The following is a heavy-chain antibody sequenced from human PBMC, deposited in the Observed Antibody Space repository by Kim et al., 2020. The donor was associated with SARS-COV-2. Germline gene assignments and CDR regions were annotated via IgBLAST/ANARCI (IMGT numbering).Heavy chain of an antibody. CDR3: AKGDCSSTSCYFRYYYYYMDV. CDR2: IAYDGSNK. CDR1: GFTFSRYA. D-gene: IGHD2-2*01. Sequence: GGSLRLSCAASGFTFSRYAMHWVRQAPGKGLEWVAVIAYDGSNKYYADSVKGRITISRDNSKNTLYLQMNSLRAEDTAVYYCAKGDCSSTSCYFRYYYYYMDVWGKGTTVTVSS. J-gene: IGHJ6*03. V-gene: IGHV3-30*18.